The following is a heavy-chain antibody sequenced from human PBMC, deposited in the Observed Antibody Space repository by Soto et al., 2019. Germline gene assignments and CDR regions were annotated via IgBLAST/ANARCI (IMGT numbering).Heavy chain of an antibody. CDR3: ARDIGDSSTWYAYYYYYGMDV. CDR1: VYTFTSYG. D-gene: IGHD6-13*01. J-gene: IGHJ6*02. Sequence: PGXSVKLSCKASVYTFTSYGISWLRQAPGQGLEWMGWISAYNGNTNYAQKLQGRVTMTTDTSTSTAYMELRSLRSDDTAVYYCARDIGDSSTWYAYYYYYGMDVWGQGTTVTVSS. CDR2: ISAYNGNT. V-gene: IGHV1-18*01.